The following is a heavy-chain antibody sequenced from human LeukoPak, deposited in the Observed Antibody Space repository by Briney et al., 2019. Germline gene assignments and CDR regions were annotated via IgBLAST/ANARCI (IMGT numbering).Heavy chain of an antibody. CDR1: GFTFSSYG. Sequence: SGGSLRLSCAASGFTFSSYGMHWVRQAPGKGLEWVAVISYDGSNKYYADSVKGRFTISRDNSKNTLYLQMNSLRAEDTAVYYCAKDAHGGLFDPWGQGTLVTVSS. CDR3: AKDAHGGLFDP. V-gene: IGHV3-30*18. D-gene: IGHD4-23*01. CDR2: ISYDGSNK. J-gene: IGHJ5*02.